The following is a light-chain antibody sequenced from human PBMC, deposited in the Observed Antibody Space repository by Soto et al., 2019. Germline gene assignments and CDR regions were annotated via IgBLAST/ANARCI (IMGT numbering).Light chain of an antibody. J-gene: IGLJ2*01. Sequence: QSVLTQPPSASGSPGQSVTISCTGTSSDVGGYNYVSWYQQHPGNPTKLIIYDVNKRPSGVPARFSGAKSGNTASLTVSGLKAEDEADYYCSSYAGSNRVVFGGGTKLTVL. CDR2: DVN. V-gene: IGLV2-8*01. CDR1: SSDVGGYNY. CDR3: SSYAGSNRVV.